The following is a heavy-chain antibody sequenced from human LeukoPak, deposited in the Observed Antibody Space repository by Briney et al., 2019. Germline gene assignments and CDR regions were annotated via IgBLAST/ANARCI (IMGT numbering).Heavy chain of an antibody. D-gene: IGHD1-14*01. Sequence: SETLSLTCAVYGGSFSAFFWSWIRQSPGKGLEWIGEISHNGTTNYSPSLKSRVTISVDTSKNQFSLKLSSVTAADTAVYYCARGYNPAGYWGQGTLVTVSS. CDR2: ISHNGTT. J-gene: IGHJ4*02. CDR3: ARGYNPAGY. V-gene: IGHV4-34*01. CDR1: GGSFSAFF.